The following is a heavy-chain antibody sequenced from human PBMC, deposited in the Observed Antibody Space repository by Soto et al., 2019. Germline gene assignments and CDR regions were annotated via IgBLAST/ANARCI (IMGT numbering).Heavy chain of an antibody. J-gene: IGHJ6*02. CDR1: GYTFTSYG. D-gene: IGHD5-12*01. CDR3: ARGGDVNYYHGMDV. Sequence: QVQLVQSGGEVKKPGASVKLSCTASGYTFTSYGISWVRQAPGQGLEWMGWISAYNGKTNYAQNVQGRVTMTTDTSTRTASMDLRSLRCDDTAVYYCARGGDVNYYHGMDVWGQGTTVTVSS. V-gene: IGHV1-18*01. CDR2: ISAYNGKT.